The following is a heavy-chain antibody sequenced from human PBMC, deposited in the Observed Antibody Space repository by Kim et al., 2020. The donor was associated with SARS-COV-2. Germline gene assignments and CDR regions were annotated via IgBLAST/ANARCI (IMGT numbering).Heavy chain of an antibody. Sequence: GTKYARKFQGRVTMTRDASTSTAYMELTSLRSDDPAVYYCAREGATDAFDIWGQGAMVTVST. J-gene: IGHJ3*02. CDR3: AREGATDAFDI. V-gene: IGHV1-2*02. D-gene: IGHD1-26*01. CDR2: GT.